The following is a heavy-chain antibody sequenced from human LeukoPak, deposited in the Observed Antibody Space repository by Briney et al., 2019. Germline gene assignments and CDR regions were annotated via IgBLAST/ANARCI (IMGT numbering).Heavy chain of an antibody. Sequence: GGPLRLSCAASGFTFSYYTMHWVRQAPGKGLEWVSSLSSDNSDVYYADSVKGRFTISRDNAKNSLYLQVNSLRAEDTAVYYVARVTGGSLLDYWGQGTLVT. J-gene: IGHJ4*02. D-gene: IGHD2-8*02. CDR2: LSSDNSDV. CDR1: GFTFSYYT. CDR3: ARVTGGSLLDY. V-gene: IGHV3-21*01.